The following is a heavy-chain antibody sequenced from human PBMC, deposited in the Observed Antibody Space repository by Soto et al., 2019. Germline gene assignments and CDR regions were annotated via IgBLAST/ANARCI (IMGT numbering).Heavy chain of an antibody. J-gene: IGHJ4*02. CDR3: ARIRNTRGSGWYYFDY. D-gene: IGHD6-19*01. V-gene: IGHV2-70*01. CDR1: GFSLSTSGMC. CDR2: IDWDDNK. Sequence: SGPTLVNPTQTLTLTCTFSGFSLSTSGMCVSWIRQPPGKALEWLALIDWDDNKYYSTSLKTRLTISKDTSKNQVVLTMTNMDPVDTATYYCARIRNTRGSGWYYFDYWGQGTLVTVSS.